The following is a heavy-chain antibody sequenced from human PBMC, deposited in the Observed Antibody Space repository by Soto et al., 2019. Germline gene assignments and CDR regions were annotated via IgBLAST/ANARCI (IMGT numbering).Heavy chain of an antibody. V-gene: IGHV5-51*01. CDR2: IYPGDSDT. D-gene: IGHD4-17*01. Sequence: PGESLKISCKGSGYSFTSYWIGWVRQMPGKGLEWMGIIYPGDSDTRYSPSFQGQVTISADKSISTAYLQWSSLKASDTAMYYCARAKNDYGDAFDIWGQRTTVTVSS. CDR3: ARAKNDYGDAFDI. J-gene: IGHJ3*02. CDR1: GYSFTSYW.